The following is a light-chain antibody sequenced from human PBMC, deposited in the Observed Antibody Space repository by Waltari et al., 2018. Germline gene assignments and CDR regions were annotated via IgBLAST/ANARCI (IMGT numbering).Light chain of an antibody. J-gene: IGLJ2*01. CDR2: GNS. Sequence: QSVLTQPPSVSGAPGQRVTISCTGSSSNIGAGYDVHWSQQLPGTAPKLLILGNSNRPPGAPDRFPGSKSGTSASRAITGLQAEDEADYYCQSYDSSLSGFVVFGGGTKLTVL. V-gene: IGLV1-40*01. CDR3: QSYDSSLSGFVV. CDR1: SSNIGAGYD.